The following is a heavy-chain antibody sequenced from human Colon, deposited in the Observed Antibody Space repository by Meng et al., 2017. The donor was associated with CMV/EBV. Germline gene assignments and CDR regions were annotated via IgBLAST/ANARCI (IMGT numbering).Heavy chain of an antibody. J-gene: IGHJ4*02. CDR3: AKSLFAAGQLAYFDS. CDR1: GFSFSDYW. CDR2: MSPAENEY. V-gene: IGHV3-7*03. Sequence: GESLKISCAASGFSFSDYWVTWVRQRPGKGLELVANMSPAENEYSYGDSVEGRFTMSRDNAKDSLYLDMTGLRADDTAVYYYAKSLFAAGQLAYFDSWGQGTLVTVSS. D-gene: IGHD3-10*02.